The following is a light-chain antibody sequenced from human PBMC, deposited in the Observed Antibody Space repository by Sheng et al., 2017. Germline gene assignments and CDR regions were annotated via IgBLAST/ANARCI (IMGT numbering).Light chain of an antibody. V-gene: IGKV1-5*03. Sequence: IQMTQSPSTLSASVGDRVTITCRASQNIRIWVAWYQQKPGKAPKALIYKASNLERGVPSRFSGGGSGTQFTLTISNLQPDDFATYYCQQYSDDWSFGQGTKVE. J-gene: IGKJ1*01. CDR3: QQYSDDWS. CDR2: KAS. CDR1: QNIRIW.